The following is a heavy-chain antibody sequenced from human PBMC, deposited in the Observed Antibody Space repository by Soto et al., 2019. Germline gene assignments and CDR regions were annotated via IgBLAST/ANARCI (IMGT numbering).Heavy chain of an antibody. J-gene: IGHJ6*02. CDR1: GFTFRTYA. V-gene: IGHV3-7*04. D-gene: IGHD3-22*01. CDR2: IKQDGSEK. Sequence: GGSLRLSCAASGFTFRTYAMHWVRQAPGKGLEWVANIKQDGSEKYYVDSVKGRFTISRDNAKNSLYLQMNSLRAEDTAVYYCARFYYDSSGYLPSPYYYYYGMDVWGQGTTVTVSS. CDR3: ARFYYDSSGYLPSPYYYYYGMDV.